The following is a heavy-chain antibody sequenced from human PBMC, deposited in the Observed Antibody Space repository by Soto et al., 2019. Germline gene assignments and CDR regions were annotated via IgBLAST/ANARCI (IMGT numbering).Heavy chain of an antibody. J-gene: IGHJ4*02. V-gene: IGHV4-30-2*01. D-gene: IGHD6-19*01. CDR2: IYHSGST. Sequence: SETLSLTCAVSGGSISSGGYSWSWIRQAPGKGLEWIGYIYHSGSTYYNPSLKSRVTISVDRSKNQFSLKLSSVTAADTAVYYCARARGAVAGRFDYWGQGTLVTVSS. CDR3: ARARGAVAGRFDY. CDR1: GGSISSGGYS.